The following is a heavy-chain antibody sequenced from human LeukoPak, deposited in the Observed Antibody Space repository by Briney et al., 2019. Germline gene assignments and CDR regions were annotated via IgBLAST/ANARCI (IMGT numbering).Heavy chain of an antibody. CDR3: ARELMDCSGGTCYSSFFDY. V-gene: IGHV4-39*07. J-gene: IGHJ4*02. Sequence: SETLSLTCTVSGGSISSSSYFWGWIRQPPGKGLEWIGSIYYRGSAYYNPPLKSRVTISVDTSKNQFSLKLSSVTAADTAVYYCARELMDCSGGTCYSSFFDYWGQGTLVTVSS. D-gene: IGHD2-15*01. CDR1: GGSISSSSYF. CDR2: IYYRGSA.